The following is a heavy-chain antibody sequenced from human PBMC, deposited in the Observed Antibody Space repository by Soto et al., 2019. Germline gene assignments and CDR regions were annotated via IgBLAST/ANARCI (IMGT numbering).Heavy chain of an antibody. J-gene: IGHJ4*02. Sequence: QVQLQESGPGLVKPSETLSLTCSVSGGSIGSYYWSWIRQPPGKGLEWIGYIYYSGSTNYNPSLKSLVTISVDTSKTQFSLKLSSVTAADTAVYYCARGGWRQIDYWGQGTLVTVSS. CDR3: ARGGWRQIDY. V-gene: IGHV4-59*08. D-gene: IGHD3-3*01. CDR1: GGSIGSYY. CDR2: IYYSGST.